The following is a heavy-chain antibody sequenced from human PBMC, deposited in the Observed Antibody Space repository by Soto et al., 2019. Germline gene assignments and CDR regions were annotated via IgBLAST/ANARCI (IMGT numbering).Heavy chain of an antibody. J-gene: IGHJ4*02. CDR1: GYTFTSYA. CDR2: INAGNGNT. Sequence: GASVKVSCKASGYTFTSYATHWVRQAPGQRLEWMGWINAGNGNTKYSQKFQGRVTITRDTSASTAYMELSSLRSEDTAVYYCARDDILTGYHGGFDYWGQGTLVTVSS. CDR3: ARDDILTGYHGGFDY. V-gene: IGHV1-3*01. D-gene: IGHD3-9*01.